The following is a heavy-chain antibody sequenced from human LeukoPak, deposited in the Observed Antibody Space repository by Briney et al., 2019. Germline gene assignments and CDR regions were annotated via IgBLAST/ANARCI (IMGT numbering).Heavy chain of an antibody. CDR3: ARGWEALDAFDI. CDR1: GFTFSSYE. V-gene: IGHV3-48*03. J-gene: IGHJ3*02. D-gene: IGHD1-26*01. CDR2: ISFSGSTI. Sequence: PGGSLRLSCAASGFTFSSYEMNWVRQAPGKGLEWVSYISFSGSTIYYADSVKGRFTISRDSAKNSLYLQMNSLRVEDTAVYYCARGWEALDAFDIWGQGTMVTVSS.